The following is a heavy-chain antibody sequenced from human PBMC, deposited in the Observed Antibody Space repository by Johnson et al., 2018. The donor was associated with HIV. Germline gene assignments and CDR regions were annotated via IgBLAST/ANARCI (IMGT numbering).Heavy chain of an antibody. J-gene: IGHJ3*02. D-gene: IGHD6-13*01. V-gene: IGHV3-30*02. CDR2: IRYDGSNK. CDR1: GFTVSSYG. CDR3: AKDWARIAAAQFDI. Sequence: QMQLVESGGGLVQPGGSLRLSCAASGFTVSSYGMHWVRQAPGKGLEWMAFIRYDGSNKYYADSVKGRFTISRDNSKNTLYLQMNSLRAEDTAVYYCAKDWARIAAAQFDIWGQGTMVTVSS.